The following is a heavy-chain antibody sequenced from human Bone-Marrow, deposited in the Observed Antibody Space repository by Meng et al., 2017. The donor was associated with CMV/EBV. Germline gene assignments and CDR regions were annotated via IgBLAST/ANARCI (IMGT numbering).Heavy chain of an antibody. CDR3: ARGQHCGSTSCYIPDC. CDR2: ISSSSSYT. D-gene: IGHD2-2*02. CDR1: GFTFSTYS. Sequence: GGSLRLSCAASGFTFSTYSMQWVRQAPGKGLDWVSSISSSSSYTSYANSVKGRFTISRDNTKESLYLQMNSLRAEDTAVYYCARGQHCGSTSCYIPDCWGQGTRVTVSS. V-gene: IGHV3-21*01. J-gene: IGHJ4*02.